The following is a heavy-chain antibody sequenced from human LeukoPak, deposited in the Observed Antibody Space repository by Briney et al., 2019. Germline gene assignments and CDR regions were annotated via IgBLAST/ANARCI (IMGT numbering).Heavy chain of an antibody. V-gene: IGHV4-59*01. CDR3: AREALEGFYYYDSSGLNAFDI. CDR1: GGSISSYY. J-gene: IGHJ3*02. Sequence: PSETLSLTCTVSGGSISSYYWSWIRQPPGKGLEWIGYIYYSGSTNYNPSLKSRVTISVDTSKNQFSLKLSSVTAADTAVYYCAREALEGFYYYDSSGLNAFDIWGQGTMVTVSS. D-gene: IGHD3-22*01. CDR2: IYYSGST.